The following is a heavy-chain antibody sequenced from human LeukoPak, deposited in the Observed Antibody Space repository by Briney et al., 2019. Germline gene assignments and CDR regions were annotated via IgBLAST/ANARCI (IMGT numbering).Heavy chain of an antibody. CDR1: GFTFSSYG. CDR2: ISYDGSNK. CDR3: GRAWSTTATGIDY. Sequence: GGSLRLSCAASGFTFSSYGMHWVRQAPGKGLEWVAVISYDGSNKYYADSVKGRFTVSRDNAKNSLYVQMNNLRVEDTAIYYCGRAWSTTATGIDYWGRGSLVTVSS. J-gene: IGHJ4*02. V-gene: IGHV3-30*03. D-gene: IGHD6-13*01.